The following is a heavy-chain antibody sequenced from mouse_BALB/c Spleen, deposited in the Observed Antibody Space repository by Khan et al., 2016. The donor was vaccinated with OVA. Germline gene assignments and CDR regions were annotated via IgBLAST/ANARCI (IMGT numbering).Heavy chain of an antibody. Sequence: VQLQESGAELAKPGASVKMSCMASGYTFTTYWMHWIKQRPGQGLEWIGYINPSTDYIEYNQKFKDKATLTTDKSSSTAYMQLNSLTSEDSADYFCTRRGLYGIFIYWGQGTQVTVSA. CDR2: INPSTDYI. CDR3: TRRGLYGIFIY. J-gene: IGHJ3*01. CDR1: GYTFTTYW. V-gene: IGHV1-7*01. D-gene: IGHD2-10*02.